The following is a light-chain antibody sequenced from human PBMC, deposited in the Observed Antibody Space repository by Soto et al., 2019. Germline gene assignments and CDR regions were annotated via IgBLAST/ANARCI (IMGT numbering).Light chain of an antibody. Sequence: DVPMTQSPSSLSASVGDRVTITCQTSQGIRNDLSWYQQKPGEAPKRLIYAASALQRGVPSRFSGGGSGTVFTLTISSLQPEDFATYYCLQHDSYPRTFGQGTRVEAK. J-gene: IGKJ1*01. CDR3: LQHDSYPRT. V-gene: IGKV1-17*01. CDR2: AAS. CDR1: QGIRND.